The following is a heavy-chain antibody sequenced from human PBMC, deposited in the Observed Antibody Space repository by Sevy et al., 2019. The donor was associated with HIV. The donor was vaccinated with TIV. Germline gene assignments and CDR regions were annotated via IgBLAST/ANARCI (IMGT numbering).Heavy chain of an antibody. V-gene: IGHV4-31*03. CDR3: ARNPVSSGGWYYFDY. J-gene: IGHJ4*02. CDR2: IYYSGST. D-gene: IGHD6-19*01. Sequence: SETLSLTYTVSGASITSGDYCWSWIRQHPGKGLEWIGYIYYSGSTYYNPSLKSRVTISQDTSQSQFSLKLSSVTAADTAIYYCARNPVSSGGWYYFDYWGQGTQVTVSS. CDR1: GASITSGDYC.